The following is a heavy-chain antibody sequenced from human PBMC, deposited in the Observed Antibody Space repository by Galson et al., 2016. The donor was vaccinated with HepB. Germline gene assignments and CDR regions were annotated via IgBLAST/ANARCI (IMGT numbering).Heavy chain of an antibody. D-gene: IGHD1-26*01. Sequence: SLRLSCAASGFSFSNYALHWVRQAPGRGLEHVSAITSNGGRAYYADSVKGRFTISRDNSKNTVHLQMTSLRDEDTAMYYCVKEASGNHFDYWGQGTLVTVSS. J-gene: IGHJ4*02. CDR3: VKEASGNHFDY. V-gene: IGHV3-64D*06. CDR1: GFSFSNYA. CDR2: ITSNGGRA.